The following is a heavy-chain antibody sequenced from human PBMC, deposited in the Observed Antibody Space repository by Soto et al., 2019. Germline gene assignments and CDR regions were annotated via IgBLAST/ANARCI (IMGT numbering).Heavy chain of an antibody. D-gene: IGHD3-22*01. CDR1: CGSFSGYY. V-gene: IGHV4-34*01. J-gene: IGHJ4*02. CDR3: ARGPEYYYGGSGYVDY. CDR2: INHGGST. Sequence: SETLSLTCAVYCGSFSGYYWSWIRQPPGKGLEWIGEINHGGSTNYNPSLKSRVTMSLDTSKNQFSLKLTSVTAADTSVYYCARGPEYYYGGSGYVDYWGRGTLVTVSS.